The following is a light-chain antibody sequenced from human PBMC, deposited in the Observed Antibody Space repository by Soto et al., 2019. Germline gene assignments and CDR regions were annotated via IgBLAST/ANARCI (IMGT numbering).Light chain of an antibody. CDR2: LGS. CDR1: QSLLHSNGYNY. V-gene: IGKV2-28*01. CDR3: MQALQTPG. Sequence: VMTQSPLSLPVTPGEPASISCRSSQSLLHSNGYNYLDWYLQKPGQSPQLLIYLGSNRSSGVPDRFSGSGSGTDFTLKISRVEAEDVGVYYCMQALQTPGFGQRTKVAIK. J-gene: IGKJ1*01.